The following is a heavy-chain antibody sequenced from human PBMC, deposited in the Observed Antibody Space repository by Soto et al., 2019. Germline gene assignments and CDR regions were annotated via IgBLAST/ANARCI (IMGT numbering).Heavy chain of an antibody. J-gene: IGHJ5*02. CDR2: IYYSGST. V-gene: IGHV4-31*03. CDR3: AGYSSSWSYNWFDP. D-gene: IGHD6-13*01. Sequence: QVQLQESGPGLVKPSQTLSLTCTVSGGSISSGGYYWSWIRQHPGKGLEWIGYIYYSGSTYYNPSLKSRVTISVDTSKNQCSLELSSVTAADTAVYYCAGYSSSWSYNWFDPWGQGTLVTVSS. CDR1: GGSISSGGYY.